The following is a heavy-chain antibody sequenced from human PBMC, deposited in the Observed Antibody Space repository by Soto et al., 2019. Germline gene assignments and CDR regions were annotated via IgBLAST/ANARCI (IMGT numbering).Heavy chain of an antibody. CDR2: ISSSSSYI. Sequence: EVQLVESGGGLVKPGGSLRLSCAASGFTFSSYSMNWVRQAPGKGLEWVSSISSSSSYIYYADSVKGRFTISRDNAKNSLYLQMNSLRAEDTAVYYCARVRKGSPGVIVVVPAAIYYYMDVWGKGTTVTVSS. D-gene: IGHD2-2*01. CDR3: ARVRKGSPGVIVVVPAAIYYYMDV. CDR1: GFTFSSYS. J-gene: IGHJ6*03. V-gene: IGHV3-21*01.